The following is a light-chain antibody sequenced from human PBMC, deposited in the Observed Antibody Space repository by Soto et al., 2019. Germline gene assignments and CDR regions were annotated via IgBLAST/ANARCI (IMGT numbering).Light chain of an antibody. CDR1: QSISSY. CDR3: QQSYSTLLT. V-gene: IGKV1-39*01. CDR2: AAS. Sequence: DIQTTLSPSSLSASVVDRVTITCRASQSISSYLNWYQQKPGKAPKLLIYAASSLQSGVPSRFSGSGSETDFTLTISSLQPEDFATYYCQQSYSTLLTFGQGTRPEI. J-gene: IGKJ5*01.